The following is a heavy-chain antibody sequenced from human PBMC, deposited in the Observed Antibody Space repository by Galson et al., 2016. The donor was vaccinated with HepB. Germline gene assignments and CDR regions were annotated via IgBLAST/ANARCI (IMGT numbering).Heavy chain of an antibody. D-gene: IGHD1-26*01. CDR3: AKELLLASFWFDP. V-gene: IGHV7-4-1*02. CDR1: GYTFGNYG. J-gene: IGHJ5*02. Sequence: SVKVSCKASGYTFGNYGINWVRQAPGQGLEWMGWINTSTGKATYAQGFTGRFVFSLDTSVHTAYLQISSLEAEDTAVYYCAKELLLASFWFDPWGQGTLVTVSS. CDR2: INTSTGKA.